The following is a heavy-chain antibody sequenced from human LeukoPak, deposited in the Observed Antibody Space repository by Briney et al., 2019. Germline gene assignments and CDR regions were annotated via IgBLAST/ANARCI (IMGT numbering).Heavy chain of an antibody. D-gene: IGHD6-6*01. V-gene: IGHV5-51*01. J-gene: IGHJ4*02. CDR1: GYSFTSYW. CDR2: IYPGDSDT. CDR3: ATFKWNRRIAARQEDYFDY. Sequence: GESLKISCKGSGYSFTSYWIGWVRQMPGKGLELMGIIYPGDSDTRYSPSFQGQVTISADKSISTAYLQWSSLKASDTAMYYCATFKWNRRIAARQEDYFDYWGQGTLVTVSS.